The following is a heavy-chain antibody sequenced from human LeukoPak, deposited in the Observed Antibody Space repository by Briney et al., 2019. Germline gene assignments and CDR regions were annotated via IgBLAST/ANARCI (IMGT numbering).Heavy chain of an antibody. D-gene: IGHD4-17*01. CDR1: GGSISSYY. CDR3: ARRGDYGAFAI. J-gene: IGHJ3*02. CDR2: IYYSGST. Sequence: SETLSLTCTVSGGSISSYYWSWIRHPPGKGLEWIGYIYYSGSTNYNPSLKSRVTISVDTSKNQFSLKLSSVTAADTDVYYCARRGDYGAFAIWGQGTMVTVSS. V-gene: IGHV4-59*01.